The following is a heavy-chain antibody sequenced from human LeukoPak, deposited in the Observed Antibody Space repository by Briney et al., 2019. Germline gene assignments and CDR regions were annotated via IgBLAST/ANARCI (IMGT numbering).Heavy chain of an antibody. D-gene: IGHD6-25*01. CDR3: ARSSGTGTFSY. Sequence: PSETLSLTCTVSGDSISRSTYYWAWIGQPPGKGLEWIGSVYYGRSPYFNPSLESRATISVDTSKNHFSLKMSSVTAADTAVYYCARSSGTGTFSYWGQGTLVTVSS. V-gene: IGHV4-39*02. J-gene: IGHJ4*02. CDR1: GDSISRSTYY. CDR2: VYYGRSP.